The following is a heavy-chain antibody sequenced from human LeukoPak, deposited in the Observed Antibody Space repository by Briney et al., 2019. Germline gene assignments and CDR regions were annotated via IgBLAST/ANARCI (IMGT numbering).Heavy chain of an antibody. V-gene: IGHV1-24*01. D-gene: IGHD3-9*01. CDR3: ARDPRRYYDILTGSQYYFDY. CDR2: FDPEDGET. CDR1: GYTLTELS. Sequence: ASVKVSCKVSGYTLTELSMHWVRQAPGKGLEWMGGFDPEDGETIYAQKFQGRVTMTEDTSTDTAYMELSSLRSDDTAVYYCARDPRRYYDILTGSQYYFDYWGQGTLVTVSS. J-gene: IGHJ4*02.